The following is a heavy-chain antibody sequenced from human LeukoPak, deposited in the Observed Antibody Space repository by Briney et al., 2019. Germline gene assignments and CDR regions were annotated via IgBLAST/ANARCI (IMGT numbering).Heavy chain of an antibody. CDR2: IYPGDSDT. CDR3: ARQTEASYYDFWSGYHRSYYFVY. J-gene: IGHJ4*02. Sequence: GESLKISCKGSGYSFTSYWIGWVRQMPGKGLEWMGIIYPGDSDTRYSPSFQGQVTISADKSISTAYLQWSSLKASDTAMYYCARQTEASYYDFWSGYHRSYYFVYWGQGTLVTVSS. D-gene: IGHD3-3*01. V-gene: IGHV5-51*01. CDR1: GYSFTSYW.